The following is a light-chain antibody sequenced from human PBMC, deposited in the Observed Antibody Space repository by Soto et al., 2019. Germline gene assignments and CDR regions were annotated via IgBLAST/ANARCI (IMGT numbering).Light chain of an antibody. CDR1: QDITNN. Sequence: DIQMTQSPSSLSASIGDRFTITCQASQDITNNLSWYQQKPGKAPNLLIYHASKLAKGVTSRFSGSGSGTDFTFTISSLQTEDIGTYYCQQYDILPITFGRGTRLEI. J-gene: IGKJ5*01. CDR2: HAS. V-gene: IGKV1-33*01. CDR3: QQYDILPIT.